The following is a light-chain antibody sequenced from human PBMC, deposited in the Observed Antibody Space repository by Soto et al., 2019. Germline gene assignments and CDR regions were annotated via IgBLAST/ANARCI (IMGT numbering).Light chain of an antibody. Sequence: IVMTQSPATLSMSPGERATLSCRAIQSVSILLAWYQQKPGQAPRLLIYAASRRATGIPDRFSGSGSGTDFTLTISRLEPEDFAVYYCQQYGSSPWTFGQGTKVDIK. CDR1: QSVSIL. CDR3: QQYGSSPWT. V-gene: IGKV3-20*01. CDR2: AAS. J-gene: IGKJ1*01.